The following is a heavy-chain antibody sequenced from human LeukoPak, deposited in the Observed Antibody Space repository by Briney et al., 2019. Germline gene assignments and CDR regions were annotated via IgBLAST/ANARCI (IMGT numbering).Heavy chain of an antibody. Sequence: GGSLRLSCAASGLTFSSYWMHWVRQAPGKGLVWASRINSDGSSTSYADSVKGRFTISRDNAKNTLYLQMNSLRAEDTAVYYCARPSGYCSGGSCPRWFDPWGQGTLVTVSS. J-gene: IGHJ5*02. V-gene: IGHV3-74*01. CDR1: GLTFSSYW. CDR2: INSDGSST. CDR3: ARPSGYCSGGSCPRWFDP. D-gene: IGHD2-15*01.